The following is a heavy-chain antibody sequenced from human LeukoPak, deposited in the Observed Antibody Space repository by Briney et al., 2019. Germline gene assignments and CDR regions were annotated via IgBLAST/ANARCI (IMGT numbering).Heavy chain of an antibody. V-gene: IGHV1-2*06. CDR1: GYTFTGYY. CDR3: TILLDYYDSSGPGRDC. J-gene: IGHJ4*02. Sequence: ASVKVSCKASGYTFTGYYMCWVPQAPGQGLEWMGRINPNSGGTNYAQKFQGRVTMTRDTSISTAYMELSRLRSHDTALYYCTILLDYYDSSGPGRDCWGQRTLLTVSS. CDR2: INPNSGGT. D-gene: IGHD3-22*01.